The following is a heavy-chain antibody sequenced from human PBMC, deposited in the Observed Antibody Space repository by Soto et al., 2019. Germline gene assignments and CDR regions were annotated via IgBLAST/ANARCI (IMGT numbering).Heavy chain of an antibody. Sequence: QVQLQESGPGLVKPSGTLSLTCAVSGGSINNNKWWSWVRQPPGKGLEWIGEIYDSGNTNYNPSLRGGVSISVDKFTIQVSLRLRSVIAAVTAVYYCATQTTYGGYDWGNYPMDVWGQGTKVTVSS. CDR3: ATQTTYGGYDWGNYPMDV. D-gene: IGHD5-12*01. CDR2: IYDSGNT. V-gene: IGHV4-4*02. CDR1: GGSINNNKW. J-gene: IGHJ6*02.